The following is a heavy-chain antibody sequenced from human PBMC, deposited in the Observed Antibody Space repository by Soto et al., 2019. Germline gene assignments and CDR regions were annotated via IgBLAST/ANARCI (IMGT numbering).Heavy chain of an antibody. Sequence: EVQLVESGGGLVQPGGSLRLSCAASGFTFSRYAMHWVRQAPGKGLEYVSAISSNGGSTYYANSVKGRFIISRDNSKNTLYLQMGSLRAEDMAVYYCARNGDNSYYFDYWGQGTLVTVSS. D-gene: IGHD4-17*01. CDR2: ISSNGGST. J-gene: IGHJ4*02. V-gene: IGHV3-64*01. CDR1: GFTFSRYA. CDR3: ARNGDNSYYFDY.